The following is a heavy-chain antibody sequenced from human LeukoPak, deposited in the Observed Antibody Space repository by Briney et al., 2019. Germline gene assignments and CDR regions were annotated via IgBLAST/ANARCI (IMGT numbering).Heavy chain of an antibody. Sequence: ASVKVSCKASGYTFTSYYMHWVRQAPGQGLEWMGIINPSGGSTSYAQKFQGRVTMTRDTPTSTVYMELSSLRSEDTAVYYCARDVPRGYSGYDGGAVDDYWGQGTLVTVPS. CDR2: INPSGGST. D-gene: IGHD5-12*01. CDR3: ARDVPRGYSGYDGGAVDDY. CDR1: GYTFTSYY. J-gene: IGHJ4*02. V-gene: IGHV1-46*01.